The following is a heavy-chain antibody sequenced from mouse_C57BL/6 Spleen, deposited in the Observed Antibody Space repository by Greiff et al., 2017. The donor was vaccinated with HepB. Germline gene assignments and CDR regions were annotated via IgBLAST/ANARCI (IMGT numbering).Heavy chain of an antibody. V-gene: IGHV1-50*01. J-gene: IGHJ2*01. CDR2: IDPSDSYT. Sequence: QVQLKQPGAELVKPGASVKLSCKASGYTFTSYWMQWVKQRPGQGLEWIGEIDPSDSYTNYNQKFKGKATLTVDTSSSTAYMQLSSLTSEDSAVYYCAIKVDYWGQGTTLTVSS. D-gene: IGHD1-3*01. CDR3: AIKVDY. CDR1: GYTFTSYW.